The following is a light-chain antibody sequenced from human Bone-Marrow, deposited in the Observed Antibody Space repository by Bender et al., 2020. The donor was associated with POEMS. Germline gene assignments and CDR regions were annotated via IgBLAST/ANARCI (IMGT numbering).Light chain of an antibody. Sequence: QSVLTQPASVSGSPGQSITISCTGTSSDVGHYSLVSWYQQHPGKAPKLMIYEVSKRPSGVSDRFSGSKSGNTASLTISGLQAEDEGDYYCQSYDNSLGGWVFGGGTKLTVL. CDR3: QSYDNSLGGWV. J-gene: IGLJ3*02. V-gene: IGLV2-14*02. CDR2: EVS. CDR1: SSDVGHYSL.